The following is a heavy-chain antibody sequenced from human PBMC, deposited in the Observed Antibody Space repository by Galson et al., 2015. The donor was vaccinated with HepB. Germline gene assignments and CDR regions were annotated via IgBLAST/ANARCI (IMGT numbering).Heavy chain of an antibody. D-gene: IGHD5-24*01. Sequence: CAISGDSVSGNGVAWNWMGQSPSRGLEWLGRTYYRSKWYSDYPVSVKGRIAFNADTSKNQFSLQLTSVTPEDTAVYYCAREFAYVYNSWGQGTLVTVSS. CDR3: AREFAYVYNS. CDR1: GDSVSGNGVA. J-gene: IGHJ4*02. V-gene: IGHV6-1*01. CDR2: TYYRSKWYS.